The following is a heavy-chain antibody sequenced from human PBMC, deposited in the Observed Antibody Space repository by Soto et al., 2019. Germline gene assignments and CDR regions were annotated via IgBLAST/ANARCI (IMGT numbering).Heavy chain of an antibody. Sequence: EVQLVESGGGLVKPGGSLRLSCAASGFTFSNAWMSWVRQAPGKGLECVGRIKSKTDGGTTDYAAPVKDRFTISRDDSKNTLYLQMNILKTEDTAVYYCTHYGDYGIDYWGQGTLVTVSS. D-gene: IGHD4-17*01. CDR1: GFTFSNAW. J-gene: IGHJ4*02. CDR3: THYGDYGIDY. V-gene: IGHV3-15*01. CDR2: IKSKTDGGTT.